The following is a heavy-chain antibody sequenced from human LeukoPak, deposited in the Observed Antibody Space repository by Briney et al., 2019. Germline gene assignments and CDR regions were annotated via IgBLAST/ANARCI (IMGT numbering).Heavy chain of an antibody. Sequence: GGSLRLSCAASGLAFSAYKMHWVRQAPRKGLVWVSRISTDGYTTDYADFVQGRFTASRDNTKNTWSLGMNSLRAEDTAVYYCARAAAGIRGAFDIWGQGTMVTVSS. CDR1: GLAFSAYK. CDR3: ARAAAGIRGAFDI. J-gene: IGHJ3*02. V-gene: IGHV3-74*01. CDR2: ISTDGYTT. D-gene: IGHD6-13*01.